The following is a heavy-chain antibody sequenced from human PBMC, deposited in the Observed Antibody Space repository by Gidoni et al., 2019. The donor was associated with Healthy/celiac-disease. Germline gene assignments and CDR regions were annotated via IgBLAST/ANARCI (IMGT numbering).Heavy chain of an antibody. D-gene: IGHD3-3*01. Sequence: QVQLVQSGAEVKKPGSSVKVSCKASGGTFSSYAISWVRPAPGQGLEWMGGIIPIFGTANYAQKFQGRVTITADESTSTAYMELSSLRSEDTAVYYCARAPGLRFLEWLSGFSFGSSWFDPWGQGTLVTVSS. CDR1: GGTFSSYA. V-gene: IGHV1-69*01. CDR3: ARAPGLRFLEWLSGFSFGSSWFDP. J-gene: IGHJ5*02. CDR2: IIPIFGTA.